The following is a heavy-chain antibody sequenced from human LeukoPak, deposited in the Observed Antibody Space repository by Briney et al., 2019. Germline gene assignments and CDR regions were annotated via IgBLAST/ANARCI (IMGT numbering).Heavy chain of an antibody. V-gene: IGHV3-20*04. CDR2: INWNGGST. CDR1: GFTFDDYG. D-gene: IGHD3-22*01. CDR3: ARDGDYYDNYCMDV. J-gene: IGHJ6*03. Sequence: GGSLRLSCAASGFTFDDYGMSWVRQAPGKGLEWVSGINWNGGSTGYADSVKGRFTISRDNAKNSLYLQMNSLRAEDTALYYCARDGDYYDNYCMDVWGKGTTVTVSS.